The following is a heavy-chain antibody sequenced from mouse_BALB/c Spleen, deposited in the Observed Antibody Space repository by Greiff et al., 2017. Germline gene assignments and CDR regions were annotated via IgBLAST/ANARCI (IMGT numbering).Heavy chain of an antibody. CDR2: ISSGSSTI. V-gene: IGHV5-17*02. J-gene: IGHJ3*01. CDR3: ARSGYGNWFAY. CDR1: GFTFSSFG. D-gene: IGHD2-1*01. Sequence: EVQRVESGGGLVQPGGSRKLSCAASGFTFSSFGMHWVRQAPEKGLEWVAYISSGSSTIYYADTVKGRFTISRDNPKNTLFLQMTSLRSEDTAMYYCARSGYGNWFAYWGQGTLVTVSA.